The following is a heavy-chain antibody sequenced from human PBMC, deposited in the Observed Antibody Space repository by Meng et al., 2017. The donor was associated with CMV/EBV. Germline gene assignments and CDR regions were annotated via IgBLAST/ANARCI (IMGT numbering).Heavy chain of an antibody. J-gene: IGHJ6*02. CDR2: ISYDGSNK. D-gene: IGHD6-25*01. CDR1: GFTFSSYA. CDR3: ARGDSSVYYYYYYGMDV. Sequence: GGSLRLSCAASGFTFSSYAMHWVRQAPGKGLEWVAVISYDGSNKYYADSVKGRFTISRDNSKNTLYLQMNSLRAEDTAVCYCARGDSSVYYYYYYGMDVWGQGTTVTVSS. V-gene: IGHV3-30*04.